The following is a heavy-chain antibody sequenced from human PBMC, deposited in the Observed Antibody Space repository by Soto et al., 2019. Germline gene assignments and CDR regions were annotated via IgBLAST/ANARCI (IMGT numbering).Heavy chain of an antibody. V-gene: IGHV3-23*01. J-gene: IGHJ4*02. Sequence: GGSLRLSCAASGFTFSSYAMSWVRQAAGKGLEWVSAISGSGGSTYYADSVKGRFTISRDSSKNTLYLQMNSLRAGDTAVYYCAKRRYYYDSSGYDYWGQGTLVTVSS. CDR3: AKRRYYYDSSGYDY. D-gene: IGHD3-22*01. CDR2: ISGSGGST. CDR1: GFTFSSYA.